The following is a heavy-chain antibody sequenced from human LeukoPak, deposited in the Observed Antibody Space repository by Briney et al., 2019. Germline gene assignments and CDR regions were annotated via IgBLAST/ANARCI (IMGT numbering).Heavy chain of an antibody. Sequence: SETLSLTCTVSGGSISSYYWSWIRQPPGKGLEWIGHIYYSGSTNYNPSLKSRVTISVDTSKNQFSLKLSSVTAADTAVYYCAGGFDWGSNDYWGQGTLVTVSS. CDR3: AGGFDWGSNDY. CDR2: IYYSGST. V-gene: IGHV4-59*01. CDR1: GGSISSYY. D-gene: IGHD3-16*01. J-gene: IGHJ4*02.